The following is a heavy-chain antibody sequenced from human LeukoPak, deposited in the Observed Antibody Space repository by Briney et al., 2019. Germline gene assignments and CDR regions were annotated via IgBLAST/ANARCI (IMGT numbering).Heavy chain of an antibody. CDR2: IIPIFGTA. CDR1: GGTFSSYA. D-gene: IGHD2-15*01. J-gene: IGHJ5*02. V-gene: IGHV1-69*06. Sequence: ASVKVSCKASGGTFSSYAISWVRQAPGQGLEWMGGIIPIFGTANYAQKFQGRVTITADKSTSTAYMELSSLRSEDTAVYYCARGVVVAATGDWFDPWGQGTLVTVSS. CDR3: ARGVVVAATGDWFDP.